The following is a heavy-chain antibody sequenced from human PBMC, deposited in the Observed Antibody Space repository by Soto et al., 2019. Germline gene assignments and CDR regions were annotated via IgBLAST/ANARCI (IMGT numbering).Heavy chain of an antibody. CDR3: ARGFDIVATFDY. V-gene: IGHV4-30-4*01. CDR1: GGSIRSGDYY. J-gene: IGHJ4*02. CDR2: IYYSGST. Sequence: SETLSLTCTVSGGSIRSGDYYWSWIRQPPGKGLEWIGYIYYSGSTYYNPSLKSRVTISVDTSKNQFSLKLSSVTAADTAVYYCARGFDIVATFDYWGQGTLVTVSS. D-gene: IGHD5-12*01.